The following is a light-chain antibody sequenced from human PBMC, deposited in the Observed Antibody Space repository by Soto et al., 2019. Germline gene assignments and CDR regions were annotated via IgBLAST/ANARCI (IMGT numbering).Light chain of an antibody. CDR2: APS. J-gene: IGKJ5*01. CDR3: QMYNSALT. Sequence: QITPSSSSVSASVGDTATNTHRASQGISNYLAWYRQKPGKVPKPLIYAPSTLQSGVPSRFSGSGSGTDFTLTVSSLQPEDVATYYCQMYNSALTFGQGTRLEI. V-gene: IGKV1-27*01. CDR1: QGISNY.